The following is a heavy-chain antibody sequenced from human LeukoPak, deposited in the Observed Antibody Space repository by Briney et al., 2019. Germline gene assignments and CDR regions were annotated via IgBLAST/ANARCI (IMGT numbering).Heavy chain of an antibody. D-gene: IGHD3-9*01. J-gene: IGHJ6*02. CDR3: ARDQRTGLRHFDWPYPSEYGMDV. CDR2: IWYDGSNK. V-gene: IGHV3-33*01. CDR1: GFTFSSYG. Sequence: GRSLRLSCAASGFTFSSYGMHWVRQAPGKGLEWVAVIWYDGSNKYYADSVKGRFTISRDNSKNTLYLQMNSLRAEDTAVYYCARDQRTGLRHFDWPYPSEYGMDVWGQGTTVTVSS.